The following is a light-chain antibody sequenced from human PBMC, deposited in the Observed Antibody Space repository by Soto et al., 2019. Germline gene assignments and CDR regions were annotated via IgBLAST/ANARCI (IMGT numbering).Light chain of an antibody. Sequence: DIQMTQSPSTLSASVGDRVTITCRASQSISSWLAWYQQKPGKAPKLLIYKASSLESGVASMFSGSGSGTEFTLTIRSLQPDDFASYYCQQYNSYSWTFGQGTKVEIK. CDR1: QSISSW. V-gene: IGKV1-5*03. CDR3: QQYNSYSWT. J-gene: IGKJ1*01. CDR2: KAS.